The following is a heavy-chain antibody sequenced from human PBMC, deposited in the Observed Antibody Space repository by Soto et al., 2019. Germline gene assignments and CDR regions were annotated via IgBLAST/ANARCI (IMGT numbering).Heavy chain of an antibody. Sequence: PGGSLRLSCAASGFTFGSYSMNWVRQAPGKGLEWVSSISSSSSYIYYADSVKGRFTISRDNAKNSLYLQMNSLRAKDTAVYYCAIVGATRIFDYWGQGTLVTVSS. CDR3: AIVGATRIFDY. CDR1: GFTFGSYS. V-gene: IGHV3-21*01. J-gene: IGHJ4*02. D-gene: IGHD1-26*01. CDR2: ISSSSSYI.